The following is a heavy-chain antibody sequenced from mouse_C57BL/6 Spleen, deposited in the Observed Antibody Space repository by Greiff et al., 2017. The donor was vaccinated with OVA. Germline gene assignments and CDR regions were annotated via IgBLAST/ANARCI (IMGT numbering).Heavy chain of an antibody. CDR3: ARHEGTYYYGSSYQAWFAY. CDR1: GYTFTEYT. CDR2: FYPGSGSI. D-gene: IGHD1-1*01. V-gene: IGHV1-62-2*01. Sequence: VKLMESGAELVKPGASVKLSCKASGYTFTEYTIHWVKQRSGQGLEWIGWFYPGSGSIKYNEKFKDKATLTADKSSSTVYMELSRLTSEDSAVYFCARHEGTYYYGSSYQAWFAYWGQGTLVTVSA. J-gene: IGHJ3*01.